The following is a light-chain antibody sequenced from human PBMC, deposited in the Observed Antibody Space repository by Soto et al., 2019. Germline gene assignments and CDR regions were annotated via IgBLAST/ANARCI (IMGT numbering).Light chain of an antibody. CDR1: QSITIY. J-gene: IGKJ5*01. V-gene: IGKV1-39*01. CDR3: QQTYSTLIT. Sequence: DIQMTQSPSSLSASLGDRVTITCRASQSITIYLNWYQQKPGKAPNLLIYGASSLQSGVPSRFSGSGSGTEFTLTISSLQPEDFATYYCQQTYSTLITFGQVTRLEI. CDR2: GAS.